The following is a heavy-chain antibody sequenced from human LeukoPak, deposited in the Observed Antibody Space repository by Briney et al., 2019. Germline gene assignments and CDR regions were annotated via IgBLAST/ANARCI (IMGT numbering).Heavy chain of an antibody. CDR3: ARDNWSGSYLDAFDI. V-gene: IGHV4-59*01. Sequence: SETLSLTCTVSGGSISSYYWSWIRQPPGKGLEWIGYIYYSGSTNYNPSLKSRVTISVDTSKNQFSLKLSSVTAADKAVYYCARDNWSGSYLDAFDIWGQGTMVTVSS. CDR1: GGSISSYY. D-gene: IGHD1-26*01. J-gene: IGHJ3*02. CDR2: IYYSGST.